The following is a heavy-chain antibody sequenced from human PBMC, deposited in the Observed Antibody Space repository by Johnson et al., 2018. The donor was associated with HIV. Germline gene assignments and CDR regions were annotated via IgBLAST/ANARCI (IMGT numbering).Heavy chain of an antibody. D-gene: IGHD3-10*01. Sequence: QVQLVESGGGVVQPGGSLRLSCAASGFTFSSYGMHWVRQAPGKGLEWVAFIRYDGSNKYYADSVKGRFTISRDNSKNTLYLQMNSLRAEDTAVYYCAKDLRWFGELPDAFDIWGQGTIVTVSS. CDR3: AKDLRWFGELPDAFDI. CDR2: IRYDGSNK. CDR1: GFTFSSYG. J-gene: IGHJ3*02. V-gene: IGHV3-30*02.